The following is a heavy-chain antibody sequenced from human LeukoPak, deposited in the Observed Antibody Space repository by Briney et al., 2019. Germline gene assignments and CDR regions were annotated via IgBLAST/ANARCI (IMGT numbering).Heavy chain of an antibody. V-gene: IGHV1-18*01. CDR3: ARVLAAAGRFPSYYYYGMDV. CDR2: ISAYNGNT. J-gene: IGHJ6*02. Sequence: GASVKVSCKASGYTFTSYGISWVRQAPGQGLEWMGWISAYNGNTNYAQKLQGRVTMTTDTSTSTAYMELRSLRPDDTAVYYCARVLAAAGRFPSYYYYGMDVWGQGTTVTVSS. D-gene: IGHD6-13*01. CDR1: GYTFTSYG.